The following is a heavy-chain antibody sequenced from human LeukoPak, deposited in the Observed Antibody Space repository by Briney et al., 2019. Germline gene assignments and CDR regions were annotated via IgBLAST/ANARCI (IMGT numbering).Heavy chain of an antibody. J-gene: IGHJ4*02. D-gene: IGHD6-19*01. CDR2: IYTSGST. V-gene: IGHV4-4*07. Sequence: SETLSLTCTVSGGSISSYYWSWIRQPAGKGLEWIGRIYTSGSTNYNPSLKSRVTMSVDTSKNQFSLKLSSVTAADTAVYYCARDLDSSGWDRWGYWGQGTLVTVSS. CDR1: GGSISSYY. CDR3: ARDLDSSGWDRWGY.